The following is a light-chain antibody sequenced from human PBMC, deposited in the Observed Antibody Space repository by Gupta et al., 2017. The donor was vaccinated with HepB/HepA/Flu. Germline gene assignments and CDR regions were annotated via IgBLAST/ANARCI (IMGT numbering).Light chain of an antibody. CDR3: QQRSNWLYT. CDR1: QSVSSH. Sequence: IVLTQSPATLSLSPGERATLSCRASQSVSSHLAWYQQKPGQAPRLLIYDASNRATGIPARLSGSGSGTDFTLTISSLEPEDIAVYYCQQRSNWLYTFGQGTKLEIK. J-gene: IGKJ2*01. V-gene: IGKV3-11*01. CDR2: DAS.